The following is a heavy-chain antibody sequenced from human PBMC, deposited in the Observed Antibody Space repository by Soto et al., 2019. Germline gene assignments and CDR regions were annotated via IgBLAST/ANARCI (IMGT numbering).Heavy chain of an antibody. Sequence: SETLSLTCTVSGGSISSSSYYWGWIRQPPGKGLEWIGSIYYSGSTYYNPSLKSRVTISVDTSKNQFSLKLSSVTAEDTAVYYCARHRGENVPYGLDVWGQGTTVTVSS. CDR1: GGSISSSSYY. CDR3: ARHRGENVPYGLDV. J-gene: IGHJ6*02. V-gene: IGHV4-39*01. CDR2: IYYSGST. D-gene: IGHD1-1*01.